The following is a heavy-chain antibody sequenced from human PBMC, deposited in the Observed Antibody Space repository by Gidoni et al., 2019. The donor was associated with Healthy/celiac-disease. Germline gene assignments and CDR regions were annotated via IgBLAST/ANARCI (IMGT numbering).Heavy chain of an antibody. Sequence: LTYAVYGGSFSGYYWSWIRQPPGKGLEWIGEINHSGSTNYNPSLKSLVTISVDTSKNQFSLKLSSVPAADTGVYCCARSPYSSSWYFDYWGQGTLVTVSS. D-gene: IGHD6-13*01. CDR3: ARSPYSSSWYFDY. CDR2: INHSGST. V-gene: IGHV4-34*01. J-gene: IGHJ4*02. CDR1: GGSFSGYY.